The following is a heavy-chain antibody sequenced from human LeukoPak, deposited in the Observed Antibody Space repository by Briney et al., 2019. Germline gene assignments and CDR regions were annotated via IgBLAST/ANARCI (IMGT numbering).Heavy chain of an antibody. CDR1: GYTFTGYY. CDR2: ISAYNGNT. J-gene: IGHJ5*02. V-gene: IGHV1-18*04. D-gene: IGHD3-22*01. CDR3: ARTDYYEWFDP. Sequence: GASVKVSCKASGYTFTGYYMHWARQAPGQGLEWMGWISAYNGNTNYAQKLQGRVTMTTDTSTSTAYMELRSLRSDDTAVYYCARTDYYEWFDPWGQGTLVTVSS.